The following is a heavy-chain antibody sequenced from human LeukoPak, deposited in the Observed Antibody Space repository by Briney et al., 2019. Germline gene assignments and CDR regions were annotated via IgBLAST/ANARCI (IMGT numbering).Heavy chain of an antibody. CDR1: GFSLSTTGMC. Sequence: ESGPTLVNPTQTLTLTCTFSGFSLSTTGMCVSWIRQPPGKALEWLARIDWDDDKYYNTSLKTRLTISKDTSKNQVVLTMTNMDPVDTATYYCARIAEAGTGFDYWGQGTLVTVSS. J-gene: IGHJ4*02. CDR3: ARIAEAGTGFDY. CDR2: IDWDDDK. D-gene: IGHD6-13*01. V-gene: IGHV2-70*11.